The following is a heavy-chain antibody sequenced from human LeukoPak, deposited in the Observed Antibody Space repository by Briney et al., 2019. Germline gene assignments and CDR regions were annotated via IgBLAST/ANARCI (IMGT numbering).Heavy chain of an antibody. CDR2: INAGNGHT. Sequence: ASVKVSCKASGYTFTSYAMHWVRQAPGQRLEWMGWINAGNGHTKYSQNFQGRVTITRDSSANIVYMELSSLTSEDTAVYYCARGIWSATRVDYYLDNWGQGTLVTVSS. J-gene: IGHJ4*02. D-gene: IGHD5-24*01. CDR1: GYTFTSYA. V-gene: IGHV1-3*01. CDR3: ARGIWSATRVDYYLDN.